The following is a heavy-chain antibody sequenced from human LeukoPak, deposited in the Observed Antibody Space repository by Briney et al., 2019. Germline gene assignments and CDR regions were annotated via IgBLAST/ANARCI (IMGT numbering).Heavy chain of an antibody. CDR3: ARDSDRFGEYLAWFDP. CDR1: GGSISTSNYY. V-gene: IGHV4-39*07. J-gene: IGHJ5*02. Sequence: SETLSLTCTVSGGSISTSNYYWGWIRQPPGKGLEWIGNIFYSGSTYYSPSLKSRGTISLDTSRNQFSLKLTSVTAADTAVYYCARDSDRFGEYLAWFDPWGQGTLVTVSS. CDR2: IFYSGST. D-gene: IGHD3-10*01.